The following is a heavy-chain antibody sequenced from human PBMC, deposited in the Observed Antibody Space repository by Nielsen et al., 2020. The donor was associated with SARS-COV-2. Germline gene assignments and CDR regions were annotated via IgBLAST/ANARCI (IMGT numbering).Heavy chain of an antibody. J-gene: IGHJ5*02. D-gene: IGHD1-26*01. V-gene: IGHV3-48*01. CDR3: VRDAASIMGATTPS. CDR2: ISDSSSTI. CDR1: GFTFSSYG. Sequence: LSLTCAASGFTFSSYGMHWVRQAPGKGLELVSYISDSSSTIYYADSVKGRFTISRDNAKNSLYLQMNSLRAEDTAVYYCVRDAASIMGATTPSWGQGTLVTVSS.